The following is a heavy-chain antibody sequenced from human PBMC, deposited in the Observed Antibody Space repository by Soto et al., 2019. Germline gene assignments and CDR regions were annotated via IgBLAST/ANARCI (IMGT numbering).Heavy chain of an antibody. CDR1: GGSVGSGAYY. J-gene: IGHJ3*01. Sequence: LSLTCIVSGGSVGSGAYYWSWIRQPPGNALEWIGYIQYSGDTNYNSSLKSRVTISVDMSRNRFSLKLTSVTAADTAFYYCARHDYSDRAFDLWGQGTMVTVSS. V-gene: IGHV4-61*08. D-gene: IGHD3-22*01. CDR3: ARHDYSDRAFDL. CDR2: IQYSGDT.